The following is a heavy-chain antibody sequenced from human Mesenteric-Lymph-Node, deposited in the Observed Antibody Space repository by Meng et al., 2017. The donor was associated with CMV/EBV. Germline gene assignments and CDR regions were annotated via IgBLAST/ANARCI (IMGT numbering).Heavy chain of an antibody. J-gene: IGHJ6*02. CDR1: GDFISNYY. Sequence: SETLSLTCSVSGDFISNYYWTWIRQPPGKGLEWIGYMYHTGRTYYNPSLKSRVTISLDTSKNQFSLKLSSVTAADTAVYYCARDGYGDSPGYYYGMDVWGQGITVTVSS. D-gene: IGHD4-17*01. CDR2: MYHTGRT. V-gene: IGHV4-59*01. CDR3: ARDGYGDSPGYYYGMDV.